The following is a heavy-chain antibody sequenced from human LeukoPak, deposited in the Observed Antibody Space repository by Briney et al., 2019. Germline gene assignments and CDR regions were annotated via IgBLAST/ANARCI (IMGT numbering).Heavy chain of an antibody. D-gene: IGHD3-10*02. CDR3: AELGITMIGGV. CDR2: ISGSGGST. J-gene: IGHJ6*04. CDR1: GFTFSSYS. V-gene: IGHV3-23*01. Sequence: QPGGSLRLSCAASGFTFSSYSMDWVRQAPGKGLEWVSAISGSGGSTYYADSVKGRFTISRDNAKNSLYLQMNSQRAEDTAVYYCAELGITMIGGVWGKGTTVTISS.